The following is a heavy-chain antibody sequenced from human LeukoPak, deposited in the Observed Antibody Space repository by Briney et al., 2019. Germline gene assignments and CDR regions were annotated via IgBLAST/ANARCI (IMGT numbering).Heavy chain of an antibody. V-gene: IGHV3-66*01. CDR1: GFTVSGNY. J-gene: IGHJ6*03. D-gene: IGHD6-19*01. CDR2: IYSGGST. CDR3: ARVSVAGRRYYYYYYMDV. Sequence: GGSLRLSCAASGFTVSGNYMSWVRQAPGKGLEWVSVIYSGGSTYYADSVKGRFTISRDNSKNTLYLQMNSLRAEDTAVYYCARVSVAGRRYYYYYYMDVWGKGTTVTISS.